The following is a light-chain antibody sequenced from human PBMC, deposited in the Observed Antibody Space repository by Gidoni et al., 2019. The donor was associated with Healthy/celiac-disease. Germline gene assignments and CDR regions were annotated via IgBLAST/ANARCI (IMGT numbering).Light chain of an antibody. CDR2: DVS. CDR1: SSDIGGYNY. V-gene: IGLV2-11*01. Sequence: QSALTQPRSVSGSPGQSVTISRTGTSSDIGGYNYVSWYQQHPGKAPKLMIYDVSKRPSGVPDRFSGSKSGNTASLTISGLQAEDEADYYCCSYAGSYPGFGGGTKLTVL. J-gene: IGLJ2*01. CDR3: CSYAGSYPG.